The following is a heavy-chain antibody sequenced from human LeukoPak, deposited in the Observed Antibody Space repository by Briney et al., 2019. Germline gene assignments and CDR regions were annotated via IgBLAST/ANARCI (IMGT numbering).Heavy chain of an antibody. J-gene: IGHJ4*02. CDR2: INPNSGGT. V-gene: IGHV1-2*02. D-gene: IGHD2-2*03. CDR1: GYTFTGYY. CDR3: ASSLDIVVVPAAISLDY. Sequence: GASVKVSCKASGYTFTGYYMHWVRQAPGQGLEWMGWINPNSGGTNYAQKFQGRVTMTSDTSISTAYMELSRLRSDDTAVYYCASSLDIVVVPAAISLDYWGQGTLVTVSS.